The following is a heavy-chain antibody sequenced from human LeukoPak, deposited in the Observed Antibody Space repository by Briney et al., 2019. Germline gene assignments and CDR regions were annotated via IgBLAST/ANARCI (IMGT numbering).Heavy chain of an antibody. D-gene: IGHD3-16*01. V-gene: IGHV1-18*04. CDR2: ISAYNGNT. CDR3: ARDLRGGFDY. CDR1: GYTFISYH. J-gene: IGHJ4*02. Sequence: ASVKVSCKASGYTFISYHMHWVRQAPGQGLEWMGWISAYNGNTNYAQKLQGRVTMTTDTSTSTAYMELRSLRSDDTAVYYCARDLRGGFDYWGQGTLVTVSS.